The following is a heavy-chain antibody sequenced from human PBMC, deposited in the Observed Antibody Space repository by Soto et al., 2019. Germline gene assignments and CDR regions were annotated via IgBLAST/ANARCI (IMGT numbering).Heavy chain of an antibody. D-gene: IGHD3-22*01. Sequence: GGSLRLSCAASGFTFSSYAMHWVRQAPGKGLEWVAVISYDGSNKYYADSVKGRFTISRDNSKNTLYLQMNSLRAEDTAVYYCARDQNYYDSSGEQPTFDYWGQGTLVTVSS. CDR1: GFTFSSYA. V-gene: IGHV3-30-3*01. CDR3: ARDQNYYDSSGEQPTFDY. J-gene: IGHJ4*02. CDR2: ISYDGSNK.